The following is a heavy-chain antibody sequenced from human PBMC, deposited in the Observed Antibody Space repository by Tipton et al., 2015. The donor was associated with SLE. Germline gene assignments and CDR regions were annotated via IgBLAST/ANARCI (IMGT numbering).Heavy chain of an antibody. D-gene: IGHD5-12*01. CDR3: AKVDGATGRDS. J-gene: IGHJ4*02. Sequence: TLSLTCTVSGGSISRSSYYWAWIRQPPGKGLEWIGGVYYSGSTYYNPSLKSRVTVSMDTSKNQFSLKLNSVTAADTAVYYCAKVDGATGRDSWGQGTLVTVSS. CDR1: GGSISRSSYY. V-gene: IGHV4-39*07. CDR2: VYYSGST.